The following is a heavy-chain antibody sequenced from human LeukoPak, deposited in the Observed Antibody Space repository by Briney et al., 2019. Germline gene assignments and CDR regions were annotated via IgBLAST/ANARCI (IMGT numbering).Heavy chain of an antibody. CDR1: GGSFSGYY. CDR2: INHSGST. V-gene: IGHV4-34*01. Sequence: SETLSLTCAVYGGSFSGYYWSWIRQPPGKGLEWIEEINHSGSTNYNPSLKSRVTISVDTSKNQFSLKLRSVTAADTAVYYCAGEDYGGYRFDYWGQGTVVTVSS. J-gene: IGHJ4*02. D-gene: IGHD4-23*01. CDR3: AGEDYGGYRFDY.